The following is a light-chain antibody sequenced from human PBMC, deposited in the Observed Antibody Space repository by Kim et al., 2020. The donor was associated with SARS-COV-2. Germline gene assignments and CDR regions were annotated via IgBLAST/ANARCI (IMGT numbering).Light chain of an antibody. CDR2: SND. J-gene: IGLJ3*02. V-gene: IGLV1-44*01. Sequence: ELTQPPSASGTPGQRVTISCSGSSSNIGSNTVNWYQQLPGTAPKLLVFSNDQRPSGVPDRFSGSKSGTSASLAISGLQSEDEADYYCSTWDISLNGPVFGGGTQLTVL. CDR3: STWDISLNGPV. CDR1: SSNIGSNT.